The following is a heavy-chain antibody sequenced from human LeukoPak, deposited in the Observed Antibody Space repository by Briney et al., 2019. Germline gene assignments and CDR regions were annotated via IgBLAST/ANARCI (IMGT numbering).Heavy chain of an antibody. CDR1: GFTFSSYA. Sequence: QAGGSLRLSCAASGFTFSSYAMSWVRQAPGKGLEWVSAISGSGGSTYYADSVKGRFTVSRDNSKNTLYLQMNSLRAEDTAVYYCAKAGIGIWRPGFADYWGQGTLVTVSS. CDR2: ISGSGGST. D-gene: IGHD2-15*01. V-gene: IGHV3-23*01. J-gene: IGHJ4*02. CDR3: AKAGIGIWRPGFADY.